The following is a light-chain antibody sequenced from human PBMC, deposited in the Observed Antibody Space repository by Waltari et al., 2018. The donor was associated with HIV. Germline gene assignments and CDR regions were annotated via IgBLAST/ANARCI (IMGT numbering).Light chain of an antibody. V-gene: IGLV2-18*02. Sequence: QSALIQPPSVSGSPGQSVTITYSGASSDTGKYDSVSWFQQHPVTVPRLGISYVNAQSSGVPDRFSGSRSGNTASMTISGLQAEDEAVYECCSYTISATQRVFGGRTKLAVL. CDR1: SSDTGKYDS. J-gene: IGLJ3*02. CDR2: YVN. CDR3: CSYTISATQRV.